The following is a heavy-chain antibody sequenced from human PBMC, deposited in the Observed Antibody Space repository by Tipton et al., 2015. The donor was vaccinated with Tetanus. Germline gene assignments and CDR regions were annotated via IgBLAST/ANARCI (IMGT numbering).Heavy chain of an antibody. Sequence: QLVQSGAEVKKPGSSVKVSCETSGGSFSTYVTSWVRQAPGQGLQWMGLLNPISAAPRYAQNFQGRVSMTKDTSTETFYMELRSLRSDDTAVYYCVRSDIFSNLKLDYWGQGTLVTVSS. CDR3: VRSDIFSNLKLDY. V-gene: IGHV1-69*06. D-gene: IGHD3-3*02. J-gene: IGHJ4*02. CDR2: LNPISAAP. CDR1: GGSFSTYV.